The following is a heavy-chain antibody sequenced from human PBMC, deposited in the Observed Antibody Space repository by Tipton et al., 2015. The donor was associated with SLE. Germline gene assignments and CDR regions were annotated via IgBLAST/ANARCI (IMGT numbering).Heavy chain of an antibody. CDR1: GGSISSYY. J-gene: IGHJ5*02. CDR2: IYTSGST. V-gene: IGHV4-4*07. D-gene: IGHD6-13*01. Sequence: TLSLTCTVSGGSISSYYWSWIRQTAGKGLEWIGRIYTSGSTNYNPSLKSRVTMSVDTTKNQFSLKLSSVTAANTAVYYCARLADGNRNWYDPWGQGTQVTVSS. CDR3: ARLADGNRNWYDP.